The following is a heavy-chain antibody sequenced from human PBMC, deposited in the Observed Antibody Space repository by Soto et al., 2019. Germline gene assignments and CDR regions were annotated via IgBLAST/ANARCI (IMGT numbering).Heavy chain of an antibody. J-gene: IGHJ4*02. CDR2: ISGSTDYL. D-gene: IGHD3-10*01. V-gene: IGHV3-11*05. CDR1: GFTFTDYY. Sequence: QVQLVESGGDLVKPGGSLRLSCAASGFTFTDYYMSWLRQAPGQGLQWLSYISGSTDYLNYADSVKGRFAISRDNAKNLLYLHMTSLRADDTAVYYCARELGLSSSNYFDFWGQGTLVTVSS. CDR3: ARELGLSSSNYFDF.